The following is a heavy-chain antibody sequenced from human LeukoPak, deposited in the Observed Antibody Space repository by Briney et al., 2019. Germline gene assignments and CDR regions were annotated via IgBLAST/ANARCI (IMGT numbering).Heavy chain of an antibody. D-gene: IGHD4-17*01. V-gene: IGHV1-2*02. J-gene: IGHJ5*02. Sequence: ASVKVSCKASGYTFTSYYMHWVRQAPGQGLEWMGWINPNSGGTNYAQKFQGRVTMTRDTSISTAYMELSRLRSDDTAVYYCARDQSDYGDYNKFDPWGQGTLVTVSS. CDR3: ARDQSDYGDYNKFDP. CDR1: GYTFTSYY. CDR2: INPNSGGT.